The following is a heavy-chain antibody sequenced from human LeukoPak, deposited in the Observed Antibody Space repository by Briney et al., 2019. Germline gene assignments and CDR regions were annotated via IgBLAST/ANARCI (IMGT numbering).Heavy chain of an antibody. CDR1: GGSISSGGYY. V-gene: IGHV4-31*03. Sequence: SQTLSLTCTVSGGSISSGGYYWSWIRQHPGKGLEWIGYIYYSGSTYYNPSLKSRVTISVDTSKNQFSLKLSSVTAADTAVYYCAITIAVAGTMEYWGQGTLVTVSS. D-gene: IGHD6-19*01. J-gene: IGHJ4*02. CDR3: AITIAVAGTMEY. CDR2: IYYSGST.